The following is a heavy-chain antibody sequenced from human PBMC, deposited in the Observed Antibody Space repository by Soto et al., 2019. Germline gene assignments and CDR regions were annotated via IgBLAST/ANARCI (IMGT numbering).Heavy chain of an antibody. CDR2: ISPGGNDK. CDR1: GFTFNGYA. D-gene: IGHD5-12*01. J-gene: IGHJ6*02. Sequence: GGSLRLSCAASGFTFNGYAMHWVRQAPGKGLEWVARISPGGNDKYYADSVGGRFTISRDNSKNTVSLQMNNLSSEDTAVYYCARDVVATIFDYYYGMDIWGQGTTVTVSS. CDR3: ARDVVATIFDYYYGMDI. V-gene: IGHV3-30-3*01.